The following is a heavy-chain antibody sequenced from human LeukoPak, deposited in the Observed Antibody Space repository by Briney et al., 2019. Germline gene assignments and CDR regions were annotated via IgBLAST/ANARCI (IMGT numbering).Heavy chain of an antibody. CDR1: GFTFSSYA. Sequence: GGSLRLSCAASGFTFSSYAMSWVRHAPGKGLGWVSAISGSGGSTFYADAVEGRCTISRDNSKNTLHLQMNSRRAEDTAVYHYSKEMATSSRGGDYWGRGTLVTVSS. CDR3: SKEMATSSRGGDY. J-gene: IGHJ4*02. V-gene: IGHV3-23*01. CDR2: ISGSGGST. D-gene: IGHD5-24*01.